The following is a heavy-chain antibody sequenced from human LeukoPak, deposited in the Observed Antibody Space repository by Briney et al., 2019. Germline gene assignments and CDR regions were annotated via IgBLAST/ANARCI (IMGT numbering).Heavy chain of an antibody. CDR1: GGSISYYY. CDR2: IYYSGGT. V-gene: IGHV4-59*01. Sequence: SETLSLTCTVSGGSISYYYWTWIRQPPGKGLEWIGYIYYSGGTNYNPSLKSRVTMSVDTSKNQFSLRLSSVTAADTAVYYCARGDGANPPYYYYYMDVWGKGTTVTISS. J-gene: IGHJ6*03. CDR3: ARGDGANPPYYYYYMDV. D-gene: IGHD4/OR15-4a*01.